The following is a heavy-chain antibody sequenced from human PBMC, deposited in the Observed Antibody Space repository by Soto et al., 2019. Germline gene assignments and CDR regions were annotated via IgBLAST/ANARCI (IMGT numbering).Heavy chain of an antibody. CDR3: ARDRQHLDRTRYYSDGPTAGYNWFVT. D-gene: IGHD3-10*01. V-gene: IGHV4-31*03. J-gene: IGHJ5*02. CDR2: IYYSGST. Sequence: PSETLSLTCTVSGGSISSGGYYWSWIRQHPGKGLEWIGYIYYSGSTYYNPSLKSRVTISVDTSKNPFSLKLSSVTAADTAVYYWARDRQHLDRTRYYSDGPTAGYNWFVTWGPGALVDASS. CDR1: GGSISSGGYY.